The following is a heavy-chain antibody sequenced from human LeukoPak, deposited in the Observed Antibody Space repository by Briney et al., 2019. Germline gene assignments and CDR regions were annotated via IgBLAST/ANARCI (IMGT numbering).Heavy chain of an antibody. CDR2: ISGSGGST. Sequence: GGSLRLSCAASGLTFSSYAMSWVRKAPGKGLEWVSAISGSGGSTYYADSVKGRFTISRDNSKNTLYLQMNSLRAEDTAVYYCAKDLLYYDSSGYYYARSSSVLDYWGQGTLVTVSS. CDR1: GLTFSSYA. J-gene: IGHJ4*02. CDR3: AKDLLYYDSSGYYYARSSSVLDY. V-gene: IGHV3-23*01. D-gene: IGHD3-22*01.